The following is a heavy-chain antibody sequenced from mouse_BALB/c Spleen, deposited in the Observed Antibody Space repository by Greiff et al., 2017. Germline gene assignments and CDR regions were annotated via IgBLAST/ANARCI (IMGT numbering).Heavy chain of an antibody. CDR1: GYTFTDYN. Sequence: VQLQQSGPELVKPGASVKISCKASGYTFTDYNMHWVKQSHGKSLEWIGYIYPYNGGTGYNQKFKSKATLTVDNSSSTAYMELRSLTSEDSAVYYCARSGGYYGSLFAYWGQGTLVTVSA. J-gene: IGHJ3*01. D-gene: IGHD1-1*01. CDR3: ARSGGYYGSLFAY. V-gene: IGHV1S29*02. CDR2: IYPYNGGT.